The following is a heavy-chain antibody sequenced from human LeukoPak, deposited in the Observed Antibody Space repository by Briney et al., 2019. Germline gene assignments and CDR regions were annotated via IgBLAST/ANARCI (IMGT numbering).Heavy chain of an antibody. CDR1: GCSLSNYY. D-gene: IGHD3-10*01. CDR2: IYYSGST. V-gene: IGHV4-59*01. J-gene: IGHJ4*02. CDR3: TRGTMQFGL. Sequence: SETLSLTCPGSGCSLSNYYWSSIRQPPGKGLEWIGYIYYSGSTTYNPSLKSRATISVDTSKNQFSLRLSSVTAADTAVYYCTRGTMQFGLWGQGTLVTVSS.